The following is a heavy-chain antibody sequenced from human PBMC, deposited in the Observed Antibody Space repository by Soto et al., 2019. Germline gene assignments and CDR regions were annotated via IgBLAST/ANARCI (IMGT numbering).Heavy chain of an antibody. CDR3: ARYRREAVAGYTLDN. V-gene: IGHV4-59*01. CDR2: VYNSGST. CDR1: GGSISSNY. D-gene: IGHD6-13*01. Sequence: SETLSLTCTVSGGSISSNYWTWIRQPPGKGLEWIGYVYNSGSTNYNPSLKSRVAISEDTSKSQFSLKVNSMTAADTAVYYCARYRREAVAGYTLDNWGQGILVTSPQ. J-gene: IGHJ4*02.